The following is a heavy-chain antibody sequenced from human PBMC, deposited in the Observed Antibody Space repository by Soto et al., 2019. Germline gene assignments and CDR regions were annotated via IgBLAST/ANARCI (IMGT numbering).Heavy chain of an antibody. CDR1: GGSFSGYY. J-gene: IGHJ6*02. CDR2: INHSGST. CDR3: ARGYRVRGVRNGMDV. Sequence: SETLSLTCAVYGGSFSGYYWSWIRQPPGKGLEWIGEINHSGSTNYNPSLKSRVTISVDTSKNQFSLKLSSVTAADTAVYYCARGYRVRGVRNGMDVWGQGTTVTVSS. D-gene: IGHD3-10*01. V-gene: IGHV4-34*01.